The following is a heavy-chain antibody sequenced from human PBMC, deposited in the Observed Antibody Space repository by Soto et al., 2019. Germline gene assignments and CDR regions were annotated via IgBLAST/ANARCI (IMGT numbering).Heavy chain of an antibody. CDR1: GDSVTSDSHY. CDR3: AGAGYDSSDY. J-gene: IGHJ4*02. CDR2: IYYDGNT. D-gene: IGHD3-22*01. V-gene: IGHV4-39*07. Sequence: SETLSLTCTVSGDSVTSDSHYWGWIRQPPGKGLESIANIYYDGNTYYNPSLKGRVTISVDTSKNQFSLKLSSVTAADTAVYYCAGAGYDSSDYWGQGTLVTVSS.